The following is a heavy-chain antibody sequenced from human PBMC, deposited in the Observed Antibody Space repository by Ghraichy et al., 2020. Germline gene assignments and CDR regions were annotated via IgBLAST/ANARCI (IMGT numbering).Heavy chain of an antibody. V-gene: IGHV6-1*01. CDR3: ARGRHNTFDI. D-gene: IGHD2/OR15-2a*01. CDR2: TYRMAS. J-gene: IGHJ3*02. Sequence: SQTLSRTCVISGDSLSNNDVAWNWIRQSPSRGLEWLGRTYRMASEYAESVKARTAITPDTSKNQFSLRLNSVTPDDTAVYYCARGRHNTFDIWGQGIMVTVFS. CDR1: GDSLSNNDVA.